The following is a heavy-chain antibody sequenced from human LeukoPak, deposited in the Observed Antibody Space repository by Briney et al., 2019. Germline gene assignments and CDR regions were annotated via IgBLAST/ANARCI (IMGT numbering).Heavy chain of an antibody. CDR3: ARDEGEYSSSSYFDY. J-gene: IGHJ4*02. Sequence: GSLRLSCAASGFTFDDYGMSWVRQAPGKGLEWVSGINWNGGSTGYADSVKGRFTISRDNAKNSLYLQMNSLRAEDTALYYCARDEGEYSSSSYFDYWGQGTLVTVSS. CDR1: GFTFDDYG. V-gene: IGHV3-20*04. CDR2: INWNGGST. D-gene: IGHD6-6*01.